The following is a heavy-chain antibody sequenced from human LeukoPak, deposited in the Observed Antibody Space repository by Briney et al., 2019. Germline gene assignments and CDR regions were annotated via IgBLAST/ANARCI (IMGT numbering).Heavy chain of an antibody. CDR3: ARKSLKDNWFDP. V-gene: IGHV1-18*01. CDR1: GYTFTSYG. CDR2: ISAYNGNT. J-gene: IGHJ5*02. Sequence: ASVKVSCKASGYTFTSYGISWVRQAPGQGLEWMGWISAYNGNTNYAQKLQGRVTMSTDTSTSTAYMELRSLRSDGTAVYYCARKSLKDNWFDPWGQGTLVTVSS.